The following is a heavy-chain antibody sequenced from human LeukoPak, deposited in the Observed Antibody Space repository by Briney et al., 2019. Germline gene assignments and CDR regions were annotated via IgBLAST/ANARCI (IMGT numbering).Heavy chain of an antibody. CDR2: IHWKSGSA. V-gene: IGHV3-20*04. J-gene: IGHJ6*03. Sequence: PGGSLRLSCVVSGFIFDDYGISWVRQAPGKGLEWVSRIHWKSGSAGYVDSVKGRFTISRDNAKNSLYLQMNSLRAEDTAVYYCARDRGYTYGWYMDVWGKGTTVTVSS. CDR1: GFIFDDYG. CDR3: ARDRGYTYGWYMDV. D-gene: IGHD5-18*01.